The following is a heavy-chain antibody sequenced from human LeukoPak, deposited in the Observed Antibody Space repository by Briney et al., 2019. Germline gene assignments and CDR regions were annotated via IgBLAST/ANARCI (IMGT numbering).Heavy chain of an antibody. D-gene: IGHD3-22*01. CDR3: TIVLRPYRGSGYRNWFDP. V-gene: IGHV3-15*01. CDR2: IKSKTDGETA. Sequence: GGSLRLSCAASGFTFSNAWMAWVRQVPGKGLEWLGRIKSKTDGETADYAAPVRGRFFISRDGRKDTLYVEINSLKTEDTGIYYCTIVLRPYRGSGYRNWFDPWGRGTLVTVSS. J-gene: IGHJ5*02. CDR1: GFTFSNAW.